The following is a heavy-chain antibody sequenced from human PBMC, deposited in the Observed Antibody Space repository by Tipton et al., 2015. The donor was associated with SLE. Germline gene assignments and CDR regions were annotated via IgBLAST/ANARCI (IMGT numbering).Heavy chain of an antibody. CDR1: GGSISSYY. V-gene: IGHV4-59*12. D-gene: IGHD2-21*02. CDR3: ARDGDIVVVTAIHGYFDL. J-gene: IGHJ2*01. Sequence: LRLSCTVSGGSISSYYWSWIRQPPGKGLEWIGYIYYSGSTNYNPSLKSRVTMSVDTSKNQFSLKLSSVTAADTAVYYCARDGDIVVVTAIHGYFDLWGRGTLVTVSS. CDR2: IYYSGST.